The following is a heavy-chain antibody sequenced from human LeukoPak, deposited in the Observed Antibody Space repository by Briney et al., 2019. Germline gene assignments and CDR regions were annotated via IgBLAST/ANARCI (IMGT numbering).Heavy chain of an antibody. CDR3: ARDSAVDGMDV. D-gene: IGHD3-10*01. V-gene: IGHV3-13*01. J-gene: IGHJ6*02. CDR2: IGTAGDT. Sequence: GGSLRLSCAASGFTFSSYDMHWVRQATGKGLEWVSAIGTAGDTYYPGSVKGRFTISRENAKNSLYLQMNSLRAWDTAVYYCARDSAVDGMDVWGQGTTVTDSS. CDR1: GFTFSSYD.